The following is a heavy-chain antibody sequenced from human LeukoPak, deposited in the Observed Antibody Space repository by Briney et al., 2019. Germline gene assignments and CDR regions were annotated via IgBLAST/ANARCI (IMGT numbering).Heavy chain of an antibody. J-gene: IGHJ4*02. CDR1: GFAFSRYW. CDR3: ARDAGYGYDRFDY. CDR2: IKEDGSDK. Sequence: GGSLRLSCAASGFAFSRYWMNWVRQAPGKGLEWVANIKEDGSDKNYVDSVKGRFTISRDNAKNSLYLQMNSLRAEDTAVYYCARDAGYGYDRFDYWGQGTQVTVSS. D-gene: IGHD5-18*01. V-gene: IGHV3-7*01.